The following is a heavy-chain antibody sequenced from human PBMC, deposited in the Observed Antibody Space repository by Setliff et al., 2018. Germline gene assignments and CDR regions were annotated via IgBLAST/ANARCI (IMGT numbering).Heavy chain of an antibody. CDR3: AHKYGDYVRYFQH. D-gene: IGHD4-17*01. CDR1: GYTFTSYY. CDR2: INLGGGST. Sequence: ASVKVSCKASGYTFTSYYVHWVRQAPGQGLEWMGLINLGGGSTSYAQKFQGRVTMTADTSTSTVYMELTNMDPVDTATYYCAHKYGDYVRYFQHWGQGTLVTVSS. J-gene: IGHJ1*01. V-gene: IGHV1-46*01.